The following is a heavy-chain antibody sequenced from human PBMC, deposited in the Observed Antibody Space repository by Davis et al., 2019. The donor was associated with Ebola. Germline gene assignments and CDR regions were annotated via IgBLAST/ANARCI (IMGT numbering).Heavy chain of an antibody. V-gene: IGHV3-11*06. D-gene: IGHD6-13*01. J-gene: IGHJ4*02. CDR2: ISSSSSYT. CDR1: GFTFSDYY. CDR3: ARDLRIAGTLIDY. Sequence: PGGSLRLSCAASGFTFSDYYMSWIRQAPGKGLEWVSYISSSSSYTNYADSVKGRFTISRDNAKNSLYLQMNSLRAEDTAVYYCARDLRIAGTLIDYWGQGTLVTVSS.